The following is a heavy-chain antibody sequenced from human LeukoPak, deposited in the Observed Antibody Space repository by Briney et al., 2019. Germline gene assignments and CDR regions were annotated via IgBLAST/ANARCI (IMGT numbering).Heavy chain of an antibody. CDR3: AREGAFWSGYYGMGHFDY. CDR2: IYYSGST. V-gene: IGHV4-30-4*01. J-gene: IGHJ4*02. D-gene: IGHD3-3*01. CDR1: GGSISSGDYY. Sequence: PSETLSLTCAVSGGSISSGDYYWSWIRQPPGKGLEWIGYIYYSGSTYYNPSLKSRVTISVDTSKNQFSLKLSSVTAADTAVYYCAREGAFWSGYYGMGHFDYWGQGTLVTVSS.